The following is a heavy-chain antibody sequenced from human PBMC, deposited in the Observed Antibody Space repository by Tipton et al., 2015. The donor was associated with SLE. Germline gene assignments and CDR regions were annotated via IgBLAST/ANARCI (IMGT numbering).Heavy chain of an antibody. V-gene: IGHV4-59*01. J-gene: IGHJ2*01. D-gene: IGHD5-12*01. CDR2: IYYSGST. Sequence: TLSLTCTVSGGSISSYYWSWIRQPPGKGLEWIGYIYYSGSTNYNPSLKSRVTISVDTSKNQFSLKLSSVTAADTAVYYCARDGRGYGGYDGHRGRGSLVTVSS. CDR3: ARDGRGYGGYDGH. CDR1: GGSISSYY.